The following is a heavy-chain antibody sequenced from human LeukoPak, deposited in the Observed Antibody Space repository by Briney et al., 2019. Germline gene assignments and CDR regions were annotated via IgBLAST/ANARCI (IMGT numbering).Heavy chain of an antibody. Sequence: VGSLRLSCAASAFTFSSCAMSWVRQAPGKGLEWVSGISGNGATYYADSVKGRFTISRDNSKNTLYLQMNSLRAEDTAVYYCAKDRDYSGSGSPLDYWGQGTLVTVSS. CDR1: AFTFSSCA. D-gene: IGHD3-10*01. CDR3: AKDRDYSGSGSPLDY. CDR2: ISGNGAT. V-gene: IGHV3-23*01. J-gene: IGHJ4*02.